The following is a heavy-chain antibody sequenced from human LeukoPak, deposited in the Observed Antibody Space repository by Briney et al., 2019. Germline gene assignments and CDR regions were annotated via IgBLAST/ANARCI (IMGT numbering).Heavy chain of an antibody. CDR3: ARDSDYGDGFDY. CDR2: IWHDGTNK. Sequence: TGGSLRLSCAASGFTFSSYSIHWVRQAPGKGLEWVAVIWHDGTNKYYADSVKGRFLLSRDNSLNTLYLQMNSLRAGDTAVYYCARDSDYGDGFDYWGLGTLVTVSS. J-gene: IGHJ4*02. CDR1: GFTFSSYS. V-gene: IGHV3-33*01. D-gene: IGHD4-17*01.